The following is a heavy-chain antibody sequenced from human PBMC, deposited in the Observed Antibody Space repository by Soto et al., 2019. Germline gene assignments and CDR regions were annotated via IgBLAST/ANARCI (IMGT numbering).Heavy chain of an antibody. CDR1: GFTFSNYA. J-gene: IGHJ4*02. Sequence: EVQLVESGGGLVQPGGSLRLSCAASGFTFSNYAMHWVRQAPGKGLEYVSGISLNGGSTYYANSVKGRFTISRDNSKSTLYLQMGSLRAGDLAVYYCARGQTGAHFDHWGQGTLVTVSS. V-gene: IGHV3-64*01. CDR3: ARGQTGAHFDH. D-gene: IGHD3-10*01. CDR2: ISLNGGST.